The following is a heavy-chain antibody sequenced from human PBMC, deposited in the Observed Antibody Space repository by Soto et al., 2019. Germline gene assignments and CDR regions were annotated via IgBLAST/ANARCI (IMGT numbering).Heavy chain of an antibody. D-gene: IGHD5-12*01. CDR3: HGYGY. CDR2: IYSGDTT. J-gene: IGHJ4*02. V-gene: IGHV3-53*01. Sequence: EVQLVESGGGLIQPGGSLRLSCAVSGFTVRANYMGWVRQAPGKGLEWVSVIYSGDTTYYADSVKGRFIISRDISKNTLCLQMNILRAEDTAVYYCHGYGYWGQGTLVTVSS. CDR1: GFTVRANY.